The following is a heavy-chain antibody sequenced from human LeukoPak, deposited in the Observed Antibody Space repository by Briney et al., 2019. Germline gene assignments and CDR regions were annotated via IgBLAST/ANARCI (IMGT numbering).Heavy chain of an antibody. V-gene: IGHV3-30*03. J-gene: IGHJ6*02. CDR1: GFTFSSYG. CDR2: ISYDGSNK. CDR3: ARDRLLWFGESTYGMDV. D-gene: IGHD3-10*01. Sequence: GGSLRLSCAASGFTFSSYGMHWVRQAPGKGLEWVAVISYDGSNKYYADSVKGRFTISRDNSKNTLHLQMNSLRAEDTAVYYCARDRLLWFGESTYGMDVWGQGTTVTVSS.